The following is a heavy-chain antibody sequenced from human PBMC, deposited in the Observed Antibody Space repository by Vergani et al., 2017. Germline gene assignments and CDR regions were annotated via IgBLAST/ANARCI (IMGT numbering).Heavy chain of an antibody. D-gene: IGHD3-3*01. CDR1: GGSISSGDYY. V-gene: IGHV4-30-4*01. J-gene: IGHJ4*02. CDR3: ARAYYDFWSGYQGGGYYFDY. Sequence: QVQLQESGPGLVKPSQTLSLTCTVSGGSISSGDYYWSWIRQPPGKGLEWIGYIYYSGSTYYNPSLKSRVTISVDTSKNQFSLKLSSVTAADTAVYYCARAYYDFWSGYQGGGYYFDYWGQGTLVTVSS. CDR2: IYYSGST.